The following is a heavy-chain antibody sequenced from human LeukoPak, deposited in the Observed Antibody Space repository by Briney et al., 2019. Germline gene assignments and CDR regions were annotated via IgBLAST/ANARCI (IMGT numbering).Heavy chain of an antibody. V-gene: IGHV4-59*08. CDR1: GGSISSYY. CDR2: IYYSGST. J-gene: IGHJ6*02. Sequence: SETLSLTCTVSGGSISSYYWSWIRQPPGKGLEWIGYIYYSGSTNYNPSLKSRVTISVDTSKNQFSLKLSSVTAADTAVYYCARHCSSTSCYYYGMDVWGQGTTVTVSS. D-gene: IGHD2-2*01. CDR3: ARHCSSTSCYYYGMDV.